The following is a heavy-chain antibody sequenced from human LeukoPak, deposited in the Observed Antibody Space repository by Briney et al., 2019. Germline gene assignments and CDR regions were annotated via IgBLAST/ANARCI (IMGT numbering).Heavy chain of an antibody. CDR1: GFTFSSYA. Sequence: GGSLRLSCAASGFTFSSYAMHWVRQAPGKGLEWVAVISYDGSNKYYADSVKGRFTISRDNSKNTLYLQMNSLRAEDTAVYYCAREPYYCSSTSCYSGIGAFDIWGQGTMVTVSS. J-gene: IGHJ3*02. V-gene: IGHV3-30-3*01. D-gene: IGHD2-2*01. CDR2: ISYDGSNK. CDR3: AREPYYCSSTSCYSGIGAFDI.